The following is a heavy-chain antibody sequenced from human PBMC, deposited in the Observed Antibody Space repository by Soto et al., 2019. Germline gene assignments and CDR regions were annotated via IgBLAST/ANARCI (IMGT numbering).Heavy chain of an antibody. CDR2: INPNSGGT. CDR1: GYTFTGYY. V-gene: IGHV1-2*04. CDR3: ARALFVWYGSGGYYHGCYY. Sequence: DSVKVSCKASGYTFTGYYMHWVRQAPGQGLEWMGWINPNSGGTNYAQKSQGWVTMTRDTSISTAYMELSRPRSDDTAVYSCARALFVWYGSGGYYHGCYYWSQG. J-gene: IGHJ4*02. D-gene: IGHD3-22*01.